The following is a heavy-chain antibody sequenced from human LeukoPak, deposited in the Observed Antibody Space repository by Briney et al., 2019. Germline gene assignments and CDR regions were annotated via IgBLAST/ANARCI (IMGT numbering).Heavy chain of an antibody. D-gene: IGHD5-18*01. J-gene: IGHJ4*02. CDR3: ARSPGYSYARDDC. V-gene: IGHV4-34*01. CDR1: GGSFSGYY. Sequence: SETLSLTCAVYGGSFSGYYWSWIRQPPGKGLEWIGEINHSGSTNYNPSLKSRVTISVDTSKNQFSLKLSSVTAADTAVYYCARSPGYSYARDDCWGQGTLVTVSS. CDR2: INHSGST.